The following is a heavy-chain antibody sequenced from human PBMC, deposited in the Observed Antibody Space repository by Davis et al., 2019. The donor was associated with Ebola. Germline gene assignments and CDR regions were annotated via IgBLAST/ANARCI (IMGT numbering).Heavy chain of an antibody. Sequence: SETLSLTCTVSGGSISNSDFNYWGWIRQPPGKGLEWIGSIYYSGGTYYKPSLKSRVTISVDTSKNQFPLKLSSVTAADTAVYYCARVISGYPYYYYGMDVWGKGTTVTVSS. V-gene: IGHV4-39*06. CDR3: ARVISGYPYYYYGMDV. CDR2: IYYSGGT. CDR1: GGSISNSDFNY. D-gene: IGHD3-22*01. J-gene: IGHJ6*04.